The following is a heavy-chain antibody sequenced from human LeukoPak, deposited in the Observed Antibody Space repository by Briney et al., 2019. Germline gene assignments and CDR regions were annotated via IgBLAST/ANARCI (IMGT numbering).Heavy chain of an antibody. Sequence: SETLSLTCAVYGGSFSGYYWSGIRQPPGKGLEWIGEINHSGSTNYNPSLKSRVTISVDTSKNQFSLKLSSVTAADTAVYYCAREGRWFDPWGQGTLVTVSS. CDR2: INHSGST. J-gene: IGHJ5*02. V-gene: IGHV4-34*01. CDR1: GGSFSGYY. CDR3: AREGRWFDP.